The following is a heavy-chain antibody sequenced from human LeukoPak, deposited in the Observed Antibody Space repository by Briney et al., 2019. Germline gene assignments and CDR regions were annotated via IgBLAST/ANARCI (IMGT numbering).Heavy chain of an antibody. CDR3: STGKTYDSSAYYTRF. D-gene: IGHD3-22*01. CDR1: GFTVSSNY. CDR2: ISGSGGST. J-gene: IGHJ4*02. V-gene: IGHV3-23*01. Sequence: GGSLRLSCAASGFTVSSNYMSWVRQAPGKGLEWVSAISGSGGSTYYADSVKGRFTISRDNSKNTLSLQMNSLKTEDTAVYYCSTGKTYDSSAYYTRFWGQGTLVTVSS.